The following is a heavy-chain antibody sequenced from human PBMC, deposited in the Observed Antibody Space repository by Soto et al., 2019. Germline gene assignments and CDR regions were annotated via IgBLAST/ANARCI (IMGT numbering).Heavy chain of an antibody. V-gene: IGHV1-2*02. D-gene: IGHD6-19*01. CDR2: INPNSGGT. Sequence: ASVKVSCKASGYTFTGCYMHWVRQAPGQGLEWMGWINPNSGGTNYAQKFQGRVTMTRDTSISTAYMELSRLRSDDTAVYYCARDMDSSGWYGAEYFQHWGQGTLVTVSS. CDR3: ARDMDSSGWYGAEYFQH. J-gene: IGHJ1*01. CDR1: GYTFTGCY.